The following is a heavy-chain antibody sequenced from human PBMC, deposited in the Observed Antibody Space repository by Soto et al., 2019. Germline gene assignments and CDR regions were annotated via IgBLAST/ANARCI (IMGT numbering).Heavy chain of an antibody. CDR3: ARDSICSSTCCYMDV. Sequence: QVQLVQSGAEVKKPGSSVKVSCKASGGTFSSYTISWVRQAPGQGLEWMGRIIPILGIANYAQKFQGRVTITADKSTSTAYMELSSLRSEDTAVYYCARDSICSSTCCYMDVWGKGTTVTVSS. V-gene: IGHV1-69*08. CDR1: GGTFSSYT. CDR2: IIPILGIA. J-gene: IGHJ6*03. D-gene: IGHD2-2*01.